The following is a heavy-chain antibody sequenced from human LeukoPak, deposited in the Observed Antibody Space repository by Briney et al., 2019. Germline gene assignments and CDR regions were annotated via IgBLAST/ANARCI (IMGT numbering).Heavy chain of an antibody. V-gene: IGHV4-59*08. CDR1: GGSISSYY. Sequence: SETLSLTCTVSGGSISSYYWSWIRQPPGKGLEWIGYIYYSGSTNYNPSLKSRVTISVDTSKNQFSLKLNSVTAADTAVYYCATASPHSSGWSHYGMDVWGQGTTVTVSS. CDR2: IYYSGST. CDR3: ATASPHSSGWSHYGMDV. D-gene: IGHD6-19*01. J-gene: IGHJ6*02.